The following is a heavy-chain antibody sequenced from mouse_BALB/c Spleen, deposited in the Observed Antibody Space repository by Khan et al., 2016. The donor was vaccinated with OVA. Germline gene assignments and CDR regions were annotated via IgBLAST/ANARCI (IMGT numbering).Heavy chain of an antibody. CDR3: ARSTYKYAFAY. Sequence: EVQLQESGPSLVQPSQTLSLTCSVTGDSITSGFWSWVRKFPGNKLEYMGYMIYSGYTYYNPSLKGRFSITRHTSKYQYYLQLNSVTTEDTATYYCARSTYKYAFAYWGQGALVTVSA. CDR1: GDSITSGF. CDR2: MIYSGYT. J-gene: IGHJ3*01. V-gene: IGHV3-8*02. D-gene: IGHD1-3*01.